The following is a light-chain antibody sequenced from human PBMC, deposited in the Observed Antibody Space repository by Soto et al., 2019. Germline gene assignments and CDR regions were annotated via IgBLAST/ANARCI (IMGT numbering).Light chain of an antibody. Sequence: DIQMTQSPSTLSGSVGDRVTITCRASQSISSWLAWYQQKPGKAPKLLIYDASSLESGVPSRFSGSGSGTEFPLTISSLQPDDFATYYCQQYNSFWTLGQGTKV. CDR3: QQYNSFWT. J-gene: IGKJ1*01. V-gene: IGKV1-5*01. CDR2: DAS. CDR1: QSISSW.